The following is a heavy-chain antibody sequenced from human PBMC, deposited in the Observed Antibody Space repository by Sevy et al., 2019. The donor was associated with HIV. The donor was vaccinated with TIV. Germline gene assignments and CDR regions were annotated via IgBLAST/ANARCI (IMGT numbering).Heavy chain of an antibody. CDR2: ISSRGTTM. V-gene: IGHV3-11*01. CDR3: ARVRYNYGSYYFDY. CDR1: RFTFSDYY. D-gene: IGHD1-1*01. J-gene: IGHJ4*02. Sequence: GGSLRLSCAASRFTFSDYYMSWIRQAPGKGLEWVSYISSRGTTMYYADSLKGRFTISRDNAKNSLYLQMNSLRAEDTAVYYCARVRYNYGSYYFDYWVQGTLVTVSS.